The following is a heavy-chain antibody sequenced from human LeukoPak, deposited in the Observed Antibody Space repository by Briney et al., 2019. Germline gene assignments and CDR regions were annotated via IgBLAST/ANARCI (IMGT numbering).Heavy chain of an antibody. J-gene: IGHJ3*02. Sequence: SETLSLTCTVSGGSISSYYWSWLRQPPGKGLEWIGYIYFTGSTNYNPSLESRVTISVDTSKKQFSLKLSSVTAADTAVYYCARGLYDSSGYYIDAFDIWGQGTMVTVSS. CDR3: ARGLYDSSGYYIDAFDI. CDR1: GGSISSYY. CDR2: IYFTGST. D-gene: IGHD3-22*01. V-gene: IGHV4-59*01.